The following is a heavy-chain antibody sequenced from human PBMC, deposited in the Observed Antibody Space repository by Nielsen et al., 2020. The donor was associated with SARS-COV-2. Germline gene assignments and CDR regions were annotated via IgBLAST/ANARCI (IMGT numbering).Heavy chain of an antibody. CDR3: AREHHYYYYMDV. V-gene: IGHV3-48*04. J-gene: IGHJ6*03. Sequence: GGSLRLSCAASGFTFSSYSMNWVRQAPGKGLEWVSYISSSSSTIYYADSVKGRFTISRDNAKNSLYLQMNSLRAEDTAVYYCAREHHYYYYMDVWAKGPRSPSP. CDR1: GFTFSSYS. CDR2: ISSSSSTI.